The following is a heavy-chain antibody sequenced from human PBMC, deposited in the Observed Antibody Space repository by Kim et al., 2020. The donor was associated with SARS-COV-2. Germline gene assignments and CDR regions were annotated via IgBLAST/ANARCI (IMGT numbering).Heavy chain of an antibody. Sequence: GGSLRLSCAASGFTFSSYGMHWVRQAPGKGLEWVAVIWYDGSNKYYADSVKGRFTISRDNSKNTLYLQMNSLRAEDTAVYYCAIQGPVGATMFDYWGQGTLVTVSS. CDR2: IWYDGSNK. CDR1: GFTFSSYG. D-gene: IGHD1-26*01. J-gene: IGHJ4*02. V-gene: IGHV3-33*01. CDR3: AIQGPVGATMFDY.